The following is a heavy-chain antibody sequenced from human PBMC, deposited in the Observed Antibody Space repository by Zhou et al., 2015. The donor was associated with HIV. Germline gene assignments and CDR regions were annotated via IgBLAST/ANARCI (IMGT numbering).Heavy chain of an antibody. J-gene: IGHJ6*03. CDR3: ARGDRTYYYHSYYMDV. V-gene: IGHV3-30*03. CDR2: ISYDGSNK. CDR1: GFTFSSYG. Sequence: QVQLVESGGGVVQPGRSLRLSCAASGFTFSSYGMHWVRQAPGKGLEWVAVISYDGSNKYYADSVKGRFTISRDNSKNRLYLQLNSLRGDDTATYYCARGDRTYYYHSYYMDVWGTGTTVTVSS. D-gene: IGHD1-14*01.